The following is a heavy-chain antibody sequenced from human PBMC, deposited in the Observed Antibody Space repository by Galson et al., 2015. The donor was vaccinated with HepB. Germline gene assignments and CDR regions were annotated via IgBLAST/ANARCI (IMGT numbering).Heavy chain of an antibody. CDR2: IYPGDSDT. Sequence: QSGAEVKKPGESLKISCEVYGYSFSSFWIGWVRHMPGKGLEWMGIIYPGDSDTRYSPSFQGQVTISADKSSSTAYLQWSSLKASDTAIYYCARRGTAQWYFDLWGRGTLVTVSS. CDR3: ARRGTAQWYFDL. D-gene: IGHD2-21*02. V-gene: IGHV5-51*01. J-gene: IGHJ2*01. CDR1: GYSFSSFW.